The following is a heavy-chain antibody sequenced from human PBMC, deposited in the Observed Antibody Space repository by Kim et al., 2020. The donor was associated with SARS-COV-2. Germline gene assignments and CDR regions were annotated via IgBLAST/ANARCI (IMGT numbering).Heavy chain of an antibody. CDR3: ARVNPGYDFWSGYSFDL. Sequence: VKGRFTISRDNSKNTLYLQMNSLRAEDTAVYYCARVNPGYDFWSGYSFDLWGRGTLVTVSS. V-gene: IGHV3-30*07. D-gene: IGHD3-3*01. J-gene: IGHJ2*01.